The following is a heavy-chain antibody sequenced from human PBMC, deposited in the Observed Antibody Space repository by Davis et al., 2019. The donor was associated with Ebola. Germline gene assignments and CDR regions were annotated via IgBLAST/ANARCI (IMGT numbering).Heavy chain of an antibody. J-gene: IGHJ6*04. CDR1: GFILTNYA. CDR3: ASGLWGSRGMDV. Sequence: AASVKVSCKASGFILTNYAIHWVRQAPGQRLEWMGWISANNGKTNYVQKFQGRVTMTRNTSISTAYMELSSLRSEDTAVYYCASGLWGSRGMDVWGKGTTVTVSS. D-gene: IGHD3-16*01. V-gene: IGHV1-3*01. CDR2: ISANNGKT.